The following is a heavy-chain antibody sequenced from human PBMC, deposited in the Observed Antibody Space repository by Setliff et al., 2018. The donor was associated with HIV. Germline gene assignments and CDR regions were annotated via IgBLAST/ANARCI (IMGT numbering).Heavy chain of an antibody. D-gene: IGHD3-22*01. J-gene: IGHJ4*02. CDR1: GDSFSTPTNH. V-gene: IGHV4-39*07. Sequence: SSETLSLTCTVSGDSFSTPTNHWGWIRQPPGKGLEWIGNIYYGGSPYYNPSLKSRVTISLDTSSNQFSPKMTSVTAADTAVYFCARDPHYYDRSGHYSWFYFDYWGQGALVTVSS. CDR2: IYYGGSP. CDR3: ARDPHYYDRSGHYSWFYFDY.